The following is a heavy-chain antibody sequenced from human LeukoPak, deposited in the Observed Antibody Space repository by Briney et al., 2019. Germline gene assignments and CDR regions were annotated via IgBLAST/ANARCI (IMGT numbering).Heavy chain of an antibody. Sequence: GGPLRLSCAASGFIFSSHRMHWVRQAPGKGLVWVSCVSSDGSTTNYADSVKGRFTISRDNAKSTLYLQMSSLRAEDSAVYYCARDTNGLAYWGLGTRVSVSS. CDR2: VSSDGSTT. J-gene: IGHJ4*02. D-gene: IGHD2-8*01. CDR1: GFIFSSHR. V-gene: IGHV3-74*01. CDR3: ARDTNGLAY.